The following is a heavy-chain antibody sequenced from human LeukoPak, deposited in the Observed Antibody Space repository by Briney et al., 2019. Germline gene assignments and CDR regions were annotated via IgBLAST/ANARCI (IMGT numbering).Heavy chain of an antibody. CDR2: ISNDGNNK. CDR1: GFPFSSYG. V-gene: IGHV3-30*18. CDR3: AKDRGYREQLNWFDP. D-gene: IGHD6-13*01. J-gene: IGHJ5*02. Sequence: PGMSLRLSCAASGFPFSSYGMHWVRQAPGKGLEWVAAISNDGNNKFYADSVKGRFTISRDNPKNTMNLQMNSLRAEDTAVYYCAKDRGYREQLNWFDPWGQGTLVTVSS.